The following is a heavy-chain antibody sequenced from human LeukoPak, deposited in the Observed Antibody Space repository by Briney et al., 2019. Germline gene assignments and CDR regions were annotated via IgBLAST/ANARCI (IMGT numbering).Heavy chain of an antibody. CDR1: GGSFSGYY. V-gene: IGHV4-34*01. D-gene: IGHD3-10*01. CDR3: ARGRFSHELLWFGEFRYNWFDP. Sequence: LKPSEPLSLTCAVYGGSFSGYYWSWIRQPPGKGLEWIGEINHSGSTNYNPSLKSRVTISVDTSKNQFSLKLSSVTAADTAVYYCARGRFSHELLWFGEFRYNWFDPWGQGTLVTVSS. J-gene: IGHJ5*02. CDR2: INHSGST.